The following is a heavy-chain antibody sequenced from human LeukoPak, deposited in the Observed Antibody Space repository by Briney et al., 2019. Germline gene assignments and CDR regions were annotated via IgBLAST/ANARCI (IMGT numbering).Heavy chain of an antibody. CDR2: IYYSGST. CDR1: GGSISSYY. V-gene: IGHV4-59*01. Sequence: SETLSLTCTVSGGSISSYYWSWIRQPPGKGLEWIGYIYYSGSTNYKSSLKSQVTISVDTSKIPFSLKLSSVTAADTAVYYCARTTEGGYSYGYFYYYYMDVWGKGTTVTICS. D-gene: IGHD5-18*01. J-gene: IGHJ6*03. CDR3: ARTTEGGYSYGYFYYYYMDV.